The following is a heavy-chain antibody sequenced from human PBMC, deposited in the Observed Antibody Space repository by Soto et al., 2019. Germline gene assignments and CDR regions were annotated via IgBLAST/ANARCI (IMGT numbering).Heavy chain of an antibody. D-gene: IGHD1-26*01. J-gene: IGHJ4*02. CDR3: AKDRVRSDN. Sequence: GGSLRLSCAASGFTFSTYGMSWVRQAPGKGLEWVSGISRSGGVTYYADSVKGRFTISRDNSKNTLYLQMDSLRAEDTAVYYCAKDRVRSDNWGQGTLVTVSS. CDR2: ISRSGGVT. CDR1: GFTFSTYG. V-gene: IGHV3-23*01.